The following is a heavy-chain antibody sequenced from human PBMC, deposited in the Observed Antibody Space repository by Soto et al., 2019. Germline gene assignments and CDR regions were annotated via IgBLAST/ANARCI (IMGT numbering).Heavy chain of an antibody. CDR2: ISGSGGST. J-gene: IGHJ4*02. CDR1: GLTFSSYA. V-gene: IGHV3-23*01. CDR3: AKDGVLRFLEWLLYYDY. Sequence: PGGSLRLSCVASGLTFSSYAMSWVRQAPGKGLEWVSAISGSGGSTYYADSVKGRFTISRDNSKNTLYLQMNSLRAEDTAVYYCAKDGVLRFLEWLLYYDYWGQGTLVTVSS. D-gene: IGHD3-3*01.